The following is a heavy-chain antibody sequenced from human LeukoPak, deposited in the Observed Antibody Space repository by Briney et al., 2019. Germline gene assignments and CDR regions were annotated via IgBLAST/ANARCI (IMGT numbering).Heavy chain of an antibody. CDR2: IYYSGST. CDR3: ARTTSIRRPYYFDY. D-gene: IGHD2-21*01. J-gene: IGHJ4*02. Sequence: SETLSLTCTVSGGSISSYYWSWIRQPPGKGLEWIGYIYYSGSTNYNPSLKSRVTISVDTSKSQFSLKLSSVTAADTAVYYCARTTSIRRPYYFDYWGQGALVTVSS. CDR1: GGSISSYY. V-gene: IGHV4-59*01.